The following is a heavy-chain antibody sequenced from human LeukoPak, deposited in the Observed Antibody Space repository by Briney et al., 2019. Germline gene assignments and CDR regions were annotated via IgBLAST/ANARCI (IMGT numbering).Heavy chain of an antibody. CDR2: INAGNGNT. D-gene: IGHD3-10*01. J-gene: IGHJ3*02. V-gene: IGHV1-3*03. CDR3: ARTPMVRGKPGLTDAFDI. CDR1: GYTFTSYA. Sequence: ASVKVSCKASGYTFTSYAMHWVRQAPGQRLEWMGWINAGNGNTKYSQEFQGRVTITRDTSASTAYMELSSLRSEDMAVYYCARTPMVRGKPGLTDAFDIWGQGTMVTVFS.